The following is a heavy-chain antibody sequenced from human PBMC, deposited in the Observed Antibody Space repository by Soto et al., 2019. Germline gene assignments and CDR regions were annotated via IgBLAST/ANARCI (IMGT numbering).Heavy chain of an antibody. J-gene: IGHJ4*02. D-gene: IGHD5-18*01. CDR1: GYTFTSYC. CDR3: ARPSVDTAMVDY. CDR2: IYPGVSDT. Sequence: GESLNISCKGSGYTFTSYCIGWVRQMPGKGLEWMGSIYPGVSDTRYIPAFQRRVTISADKSISSASLQRITLTASDTAMYYSARPSVDTAMVDYWGPGTLVTISS. V-gene: IGHV5-51*01.